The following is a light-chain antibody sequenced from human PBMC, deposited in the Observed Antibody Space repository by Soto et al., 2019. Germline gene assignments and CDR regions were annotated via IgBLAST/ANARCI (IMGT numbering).Light chain of an antibody. CDR2: AAS. J-gene: IGKJ1*01. V-gene: IGKV1-39*01. Sequence: DIQMTQSPSSLSASVGDRVTITCRASQSISSYLNWYQQKPGKAPKLLIYAASSLQSGVPSRFSGSGSGTDFTLTIISLQPEDFATYYCQQSYSTPLVAFGQGTKVETK. CDR1: QSISSY. CDR3: QQSYSTPLVA.